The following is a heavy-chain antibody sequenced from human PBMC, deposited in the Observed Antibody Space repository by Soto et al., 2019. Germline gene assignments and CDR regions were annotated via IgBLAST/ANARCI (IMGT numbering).Heavy chain of an antibody. J-gene: IGHJ4*02. Sequence: SETLSLTCTVSGGSISSYYWSWIRQPPGRGLEWIGYIYYSGSTNYNPSLKSRVTISVDTSKNQFSLKLSSVTAADTAVYYCARHWDDYGDYYFDYWGQGTLVTVSS. D-gene: IGHD4-17*01. CDR1: GGSISSYY. V-gene: IGHV4-59*08. CDR3: ARHWDDYGDYYFDY. CDR2: IYYSGST.